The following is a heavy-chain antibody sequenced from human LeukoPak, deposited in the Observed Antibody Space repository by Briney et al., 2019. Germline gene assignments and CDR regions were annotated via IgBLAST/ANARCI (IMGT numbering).Heavy chain of an antibody. CDR3: AKAPGYSSIPHFDC. V-gene: IGHV3-30*02. J-gene: IGHJ4*02. CDR1: GFTFSSYG. D-gene: IGHD6-13*01. Sequence: GGSLRLSCAASGFTFSSYGMHWVRQAPGKGLEWVAFIRYDGSNKYYADSVKGRFTISRDNSKNTLYLQMNSLRAEDTAVYYCAKAPGYSSIPHFDCWGQGTLVTVSS. CDR2: IRYDGSNK.